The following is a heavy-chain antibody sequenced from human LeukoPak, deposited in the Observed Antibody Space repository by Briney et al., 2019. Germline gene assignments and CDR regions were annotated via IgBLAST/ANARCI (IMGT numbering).Heavy chain of an antibody. Sequence: PGGSLRLSCAASGFTLSNYYMSWVRQAPGKGLEWVANIKQDGSEKYYVDSVKGRFTISRENAENSLFLQMNSLRAEDTAVYYCARDRSGWHYLGAFDIRGQGTMVTVSS. J-gene: IGHJ3*02. CDR2: IKQDGSEK. CDR1: GFTLSNYY. CDR3: ARDRSGWHYLGAFDI. V-gene: IGHV3-7*01. D-gene: IGHD6-19*01.